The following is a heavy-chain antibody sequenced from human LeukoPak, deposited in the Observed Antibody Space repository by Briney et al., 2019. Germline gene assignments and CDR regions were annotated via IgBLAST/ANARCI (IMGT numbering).Heavy chain of an antibody. CDR1: GYTFTSYG. CDR3: ARTPLRYSSGPDAFDI. Sequence: ASVKVSCKASGYTFTSYGISWVRQAPGQGLEWMGIINPSGGSTSYAQKFQGRVTMTRDTSTSTVYMELSSLRSEDTAVYYCARTPLRYSSGPDAFDIWGQGTMVTVSS. D-gene: IGHD6-19*01. J-gene: IGHJ3*02. V-gene: IGHV1-46*01. CDR2: INPSGGST.